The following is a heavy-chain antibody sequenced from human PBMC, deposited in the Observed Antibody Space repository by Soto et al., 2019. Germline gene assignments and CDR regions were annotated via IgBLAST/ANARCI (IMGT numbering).Heavy chain of an antibody. CDR2: MYYSGST. D-gene: IGHD6-13*01. V-gene: IGHV4-31*01. CDR3: ARGYRQSGYSSNCVFDY. CDR1: GGSINSGGYF. Sequence: QVQLRESGPGLVKPSQTLSLTCTVSGGSINSGGYFWNWIRQHPGKGLEWIGYMYYSGSTYYNPFLRSQVIISADTSENHFSLKLSSVTAADTAVYFCARGYRQSGYSSNCVFDYWGQGTLVNVSS. J-gene: IGHJ4*02.